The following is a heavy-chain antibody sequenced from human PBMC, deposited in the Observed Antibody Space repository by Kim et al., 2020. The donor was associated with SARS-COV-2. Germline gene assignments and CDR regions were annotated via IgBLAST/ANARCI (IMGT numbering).Heavy chain of an antibody. V-gene: IGHV3-30-3*01. Sequence: GGSLRLSCAASGFTFSSYAMHWVRQAPGKGLEWVAVISYDGSNKYYADSVKGRFTISRDNSKNTLYLQMNSLRAEDTAVYYCARDLADIVVVPAAIHISLTLLYWGQGTLVTVSS. CDR1: GFTFSSYA. CDR2: ISYDGSNK. J-gene: IGHJ4*02. CDR3: ARDLADIVVVPAAIHISLTLLY. D-gene: IGHD2-2*01.